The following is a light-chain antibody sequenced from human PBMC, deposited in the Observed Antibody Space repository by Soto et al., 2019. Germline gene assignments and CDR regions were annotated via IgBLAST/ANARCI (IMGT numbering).Light chain of an antibody. Sequence: EIVLTQSPGTLSLSPGERATLSCRASQSVNSNYLAWYQQRPGQAPRLLIFGASYRATGIPDRFSGSGSGTDFTLTISRLEPEGFAVYYYQQYGSSPPEFTFGPGTKVDSK. J-gene: IGKJ3*01. CDR1: QSVNSNY. CDR2: GAS. V-gene: IGKV3-20*01. CDR3: QQYGSSPPEFT.